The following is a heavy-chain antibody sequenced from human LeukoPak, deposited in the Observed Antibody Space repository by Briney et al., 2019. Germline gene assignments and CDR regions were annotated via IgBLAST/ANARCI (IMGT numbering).Heavy chain of an antibody. CDR2: ISYDGSNK. CDR1: GFTFSSYG. J-gene: IGHJ4*02. V-gene: IGHV3-30*18. D-gene: IGHD5-12*01. Sequence: GGSLRLSCAASGFTFSSYGMHWVRQAPGKGLEWVAVISYDGSNKYYADSVKGRFTISRDNSKNTLYLQMNSLRAEDTAVYYCAKEHSGYDHGVFDYWGQGTLVTVSS. CDR3: AKEHSGYDHGVFDY.